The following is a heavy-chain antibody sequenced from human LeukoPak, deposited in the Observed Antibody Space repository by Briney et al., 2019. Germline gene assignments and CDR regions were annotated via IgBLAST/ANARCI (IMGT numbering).Heavy chain of an antibody. J-gene: IGHJ3*02. Sequence: SVTVSCKASGGTFISYAISWVRQAPGQGLEWMGGIIPIFGTANYAQKFQGRVTITADESTSTAYMELSSLRSEDTAVYYCARERWPYAFDIWGQGTMVTVSS. V-gene: IGHV1-69*01. CDR2: IIPIFGTA. CDR1: GGTFISYA. D-gene: IGHD5-24*01. CDR3: ARERWPYAFDI.